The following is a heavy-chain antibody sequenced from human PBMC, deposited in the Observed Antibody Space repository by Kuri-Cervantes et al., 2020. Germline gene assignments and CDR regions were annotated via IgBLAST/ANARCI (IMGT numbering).Heavy chain of an antibody. CDR3: ARDAVAGTGGPNAFDI. Sequence: SETLSLTCTVSGYSISSGYYWGWIRQPPGKGLEWIGSIYYSGSTYYNPSLKSRVTISVDTSKNQFSLKLSSVTAADTAVYYCARDAVAGTGGPNAFDIWGQGTMVTVSS. CDR1: GYSISSGYY. D-gene: IGHD6-19*01. CDR2: IYYSGST. V-gene: IGHV4-38-2*02. J-gene: IGHJ3*02.